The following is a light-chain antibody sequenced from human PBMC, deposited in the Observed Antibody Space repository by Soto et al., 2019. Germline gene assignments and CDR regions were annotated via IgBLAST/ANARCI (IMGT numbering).Light chain of an antibody. J-gene: IGLJ1*01. CDR2: DVS. CDR1: SSDVGGYNY. Sequence: QSVLTQPRSVSGSPGQSVTISCTGTSSDVGGYNYVSWYQQHPGKAPKLMIYDVSKRPSGVPDRFSGSKSGNTDSLTISGLQAVDEADYYCWSYEGSYNHNVFGSGTKVPVL. V-gene: IGLV2-11*01. CDR3: WSYEGSYNHNV.